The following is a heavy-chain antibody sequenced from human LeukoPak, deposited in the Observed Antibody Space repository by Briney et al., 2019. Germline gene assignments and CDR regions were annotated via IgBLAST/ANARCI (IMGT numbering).Heavy chain of an antibody. J-gene: IGHJ4*02. Sequence: PGGSLRLSCAPSGLTVSSNYMSWVRQAPGKGLEWVSVIYSGGSTYYADSVKGRFTIFRDNSKSTVYLQMNSLRAEDTALYYCARYYYDSSGYPYYFDYWGQGTLATVSS. D-gene: IGHD3-22*01. CDR3: ARYYYDSSGYPYYFDY. V-gene: IGHV3-53*01. CDR1: GLTVSSNY. CDR2: IYSGGST.